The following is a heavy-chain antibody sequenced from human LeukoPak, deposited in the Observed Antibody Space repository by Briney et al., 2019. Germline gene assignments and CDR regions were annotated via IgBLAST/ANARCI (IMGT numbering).Heavy chain of an antibody. CDR3: ARVARTYYYYYMDV. V-gene: IGHV4-39*07. Sequence: SETLSLTCTVSGGSISSSTYYWGWIRQPPGKGLEWIGNISYSGITNYNPSLKSRVTISVDTSKNQFSLKLSSVTAADTAVYYCARVARTYYYYYMDVWGKGTTVTVSS. J-gene: IGHJ6*03. CDR2: ISYSGIT. CDR1: GGSISSSTYY.